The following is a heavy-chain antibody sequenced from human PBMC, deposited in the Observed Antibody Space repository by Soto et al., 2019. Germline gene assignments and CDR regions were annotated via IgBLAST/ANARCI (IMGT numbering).Heavy chain of an antibody. Sequence: QVQLRQWGAGLVKPSETLSLTCAVYGGSFNGYYWNWIRQPPGKGLDWIGEINHSGSTKYNPSLKSRVSISVDTSKNQFSLRLSSVTAADTAVYYCASQRPTVTTFDYWGQGTLVTVSS. CDR2: INHSGST. CDR1: GGSFNGYY. D-gene: IGHD4-17*01. V-gene: IGHV4-34*01. CDR3: ASQRPTVTTFDY. J-gene: IGHJ4*02.